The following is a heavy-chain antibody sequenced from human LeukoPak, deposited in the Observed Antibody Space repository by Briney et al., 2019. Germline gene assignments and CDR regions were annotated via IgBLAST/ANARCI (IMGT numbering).Heavy chain of an antibody. CDR1: GGSISSGGYY. V-gene: IGHV4-61*02. D-gene: IGHD2-15*01. CDR2: IYTSGST. J-gene: IGHJ4*02. CDR3: ARDCSGGSCYSAFDY. Sequence: SETLSLTCTVSGGSISSGGYYWSWIRQPAGKGLEWIGRIYTSGSTNYNPSLKSRVTMSVDTSKNQFSLKLSSVTAADTAVYYCARDCSGGSCYSAFDYCGQGTLVTVSS.